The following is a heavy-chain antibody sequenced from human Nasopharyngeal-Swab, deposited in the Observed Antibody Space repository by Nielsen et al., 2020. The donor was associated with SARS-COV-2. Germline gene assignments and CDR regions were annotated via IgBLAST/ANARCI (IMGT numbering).Heavy chain of an antibody. CDR3: AKGGATGWFGP. Sequence: GSLRLSCTVSGVSITSQYWSWIRQPPGKGLEWIGYISHNSGTSYNPSLKSRVTMFMDTSKNQFSLRLRSVTAADTAVYYCAKGGATGWFGPWGQGTLVTVSS. CDR1: GVSITSQY. J-gene: IGHJ5*02. CDR2: ISHNSGT. V-gene: IGHV4-59*11.